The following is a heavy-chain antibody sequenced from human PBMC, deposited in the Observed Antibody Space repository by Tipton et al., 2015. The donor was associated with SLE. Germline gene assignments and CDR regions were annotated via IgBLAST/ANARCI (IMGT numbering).Heavy chain of an antibody. CDR2: IIYDGSNK. Sequence: SLRLSCAGSGFTFSDYAVHWVRQAPGKGLEWVAVIIYDGSNKHFADSVKGRFTISRDNSKNTVHLQMNSLRTEDTAVYYCARAKWELEGEFDYWGQGTLVTVSS. CDR1: GFTFSDYA. V-gene: IGHV3-30-3*01. D-gene: IGHD1-26*01. CDR3: ARAKWELEGEFDY. J-gene: IGHJ4*02.